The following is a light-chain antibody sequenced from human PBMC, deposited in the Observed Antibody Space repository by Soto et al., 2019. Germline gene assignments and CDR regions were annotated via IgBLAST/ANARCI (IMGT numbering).Light chain of an antibody. V-gene: IGKV3-20*01. CDR3: QQYGSSGT. Sequence: EIVLAPSPGRLCLSPGERATLSCRASQSVSNNYLAWYQQKPGQAPRLLIYGASNRATGIPDRFSGSGSGTDFTLTISRLEPEDFAVYYCQQYGSSGTFGQGTKVDIK. CDR1: QSVSNNY. CDR2: GAS. J-gene: IGKJ1*01.